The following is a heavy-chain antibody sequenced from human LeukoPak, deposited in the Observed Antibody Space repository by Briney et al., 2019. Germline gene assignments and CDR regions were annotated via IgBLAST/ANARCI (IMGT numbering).Heavy chain of an antibody. J-gene: IGHJ4*02. CDR2: IIPIFGTA. CDR1: GGTFSSYA. Sequence: ASVKVSCKASGGTFSSYAIRWVRQAPGQGLEWMGRIIPIFGTANYAQKFQGRVTITTDESTSTAYMELSSLRSEDTAVYYCARGEVDGYNSLDYWGQGTLVTVSS. V-gene: IGHV1-69*05. CDR3: ARGEVDGYNSLDY. D-gene: IGHD5-24*01.